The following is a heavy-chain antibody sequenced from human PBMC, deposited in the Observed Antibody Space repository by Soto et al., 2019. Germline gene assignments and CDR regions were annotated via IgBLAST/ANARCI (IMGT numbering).Heavy chain of an antibody. CDR1: GFTFSNYA. V-gene: IGHV3-23*01. D-gene: IGHD4-17*01. J-gene: IGHJ4*02. CDR2: ISGSGGTT. Sequence: GGSLRLSCAASGFTFSNYAIAWVRQAPGKGLEWVSGISGSGGTTYYADSVKGRFTISRDTSKNTLLLQMNSLRAEDTAVYYCAKDRYGDYGGIDYWGQGTMVTVSS. CDR3: AKDRYGDYGGIDY.